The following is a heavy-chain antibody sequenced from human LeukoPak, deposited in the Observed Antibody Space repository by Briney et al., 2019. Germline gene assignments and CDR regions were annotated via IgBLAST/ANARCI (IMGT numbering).Heavy chain of an antibody. V-gene: IGHV3-23*01. CDR1: GFTVSSNY. CDR3: AKDLGSGWYE. Sequence: PGGSLRLSCAASGFTVSSNYMSWVRQAPGKGLEWVSAISGSGGSTYYADSVKGRFTISRDNSKNTLYLQMNSLRAEDTAVYYCAKDLGSGWYEWGQGTLVTVSS. CDR2: ISGSGGST. D-gene: IGHD6-19*01. J-gene: IGHJ4*02.